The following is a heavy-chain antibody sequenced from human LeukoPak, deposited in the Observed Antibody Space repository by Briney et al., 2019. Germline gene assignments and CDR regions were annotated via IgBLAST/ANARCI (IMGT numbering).Heavy chain of an antibody. D-gene: IGHD3-22*01. Sequence: PGGSLRLSCAASGFTFSTYWMNWVRHAPGKGLVWVSRINSDGSTTSYADSVKGRFTISRDNAKNTLYLQMNSLRAEDTAVYYCVGCDSSGYSGKYFQHWGQGTLVTVSS. CDR2: INSDGSTT. CDR3: VGCDSSGYSGKYFQH. CDR1: GFTFSTYW. V-gene: IGHV3-74*01. J-gene: IGHJ1*01.